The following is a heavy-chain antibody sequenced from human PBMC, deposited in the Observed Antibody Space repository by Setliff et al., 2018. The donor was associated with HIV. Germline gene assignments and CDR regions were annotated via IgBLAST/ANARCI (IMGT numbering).Heavy chain of an antibody. D-gene: IGHD1-26*01. J-gene: IGHJ4*02. CDR2: VDPEDGET. V-gene: IGHV1-69-2*01. CDR3: ATVRIVGATEFDY. Sequence: ASVKVSCKASGYTFTGYYMHWVRQAPGEGLEWVGRVDPEDGETRYAMKFQGSVTISADTSTDTTYLSLTSLRSQDTAVYYGATVRIVGATEFDYWGQGTVVTVSS. CDR1: GYTFTGYY.